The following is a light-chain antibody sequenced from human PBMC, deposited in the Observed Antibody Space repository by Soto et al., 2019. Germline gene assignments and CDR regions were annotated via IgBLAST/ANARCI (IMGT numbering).Light chain of an antibody. J-gene: IGKJ1*01. CDR3: LQDYNSPWT. Sequence: ASQMTQSPSSLSASVGDRVTITCRASQGIRNDLGWYQQKPGKAPKLLIYAASSLQSGVPSRFSGSGSGTDFPLTFSSLQPEDFATYYCLQDYNSPWTFGQGTKVEIK. CDR1: QGIRND. CDR2: AAS. V-gene: IGKV1-6*01.